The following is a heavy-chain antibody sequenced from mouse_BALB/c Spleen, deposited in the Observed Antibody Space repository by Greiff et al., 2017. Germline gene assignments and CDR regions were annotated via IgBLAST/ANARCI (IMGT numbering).Heavy chain of an antibody. CDR1: GFSLTSYG. CDR3: ARDFLAFAMDY. CDR2: IWAGGST. Sequence: VQRVESGPGLVAPSQSLSITCTVSGFSLTSYGVHWVRQPPGKGLEWLGVIWAGGSTNYNSALMSRLSISKDNSKSQVFLKMNSLQTDDTAMYYCARDFLAFAMDYWGQGTSVTVSS. J-gene: IGHJ4*01. V-gene: IGHV2-9*02.